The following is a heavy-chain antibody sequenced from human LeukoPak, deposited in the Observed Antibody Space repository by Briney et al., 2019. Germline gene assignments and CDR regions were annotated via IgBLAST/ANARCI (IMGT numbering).Heavy chain of an antibody. CDR2: LCAYNGNT. V-gene: IGHV1-18*01. J-gene: IGHJ4*02. D-gene: IGHD3-22*01. CDR3: ARGDLPDYYDSSGYYQIDF. CDR1: GYTFTSYG. Sequence: AAVKVSCKASGYTFTSYGISLVREAPGQGLGWMGWLCAYNGNTNYAQKLQGRVTMTTDTSTSTSYMELRSLRSDDTAVYYCARGDLPDYYDSSGYYQIDFWGQGTLVTVSS.